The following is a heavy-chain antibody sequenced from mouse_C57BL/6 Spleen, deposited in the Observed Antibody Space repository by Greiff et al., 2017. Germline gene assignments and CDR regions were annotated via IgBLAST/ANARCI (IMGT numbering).Heavy chain of an antibody. CDR3: ARDYSNYVAY. Sequence: VMLVESGPGLVQPSQSLSITCTVSGFSLTSYGVHWVRQSPGKGLEWLGVIWSGGSTDYNAAFISRLSISKDNSKSQVFFKMNSLQADDTAIYYCARDYSNYVAYWGQGTLVTVSA. J-gene: IGHJ3*01. CDR1: GFSLTSYG. CDR2: IWSGGST. V-gene: IGHV2-2*01. D-gene: IGHD2-5*01.